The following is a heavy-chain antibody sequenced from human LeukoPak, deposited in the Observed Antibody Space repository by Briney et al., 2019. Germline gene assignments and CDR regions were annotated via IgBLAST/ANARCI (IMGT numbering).Heavy chain of an antibody. CDR3: AKDLRSSGWYHYFDY. CDR2: ISGSGGST. J-gene: IGHJ4*02. Sequence: GGSLGLSCAASGFTFSSYAMSWVRQAPGKGLEWVSAISGSGGSTYYADSVKGRFTISRDNSKNTLYLQMNSLRAEDTAVYYCAKDLRSSGWYHYFDYWGQGTLVTVSS. CDR1: GFTFSSYA. D-gene: IGHD6-19*01. V-gene: IGHV3-23*01.